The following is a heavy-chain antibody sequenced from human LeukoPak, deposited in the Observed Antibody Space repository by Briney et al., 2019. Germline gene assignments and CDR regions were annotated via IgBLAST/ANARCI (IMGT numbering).Heavy chain of an antibody. Sequence: SETLSLTCTVSGGSITSYYWSWIRQPPGKGLEWIGSIYYSGSTYYNSSLKSRVTISVDTSKNQFSLKLSSVTAADTAVYYCARGGHSYYYDSSGYGEIGDWGQGTLVTVSS. CDR2: IYYSGST. J-gene: IGHJ4*02. D-gene: IGHD3-22*01. V-gene: IGHV4-59*05. CDR3: ARGGHSYYYDSSGYGEIGD. CDR1: GGSITSYY.